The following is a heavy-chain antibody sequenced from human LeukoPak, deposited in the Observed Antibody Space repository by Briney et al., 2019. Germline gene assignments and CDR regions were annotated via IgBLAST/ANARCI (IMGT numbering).Heavy chain of an antibody. D-gene: IGHD2-2*02. V-gene: IGHV5-51*01. Sequence: GESLKISCKGSRYSFTNYWIGWVRQMPGKGLEWMGIIYPGDSDTTYSPSFQGQVTISADKSISTAYLQWSSLKASDTAMYYCARQTGTDLAIAFDIWGQGTMVTVSS. CDR3: ARQTGTDLAIAFDI. CDR1: RYSFTNYW. J-gene: IGHJ3*02. CDR2: IYPGDSDT.